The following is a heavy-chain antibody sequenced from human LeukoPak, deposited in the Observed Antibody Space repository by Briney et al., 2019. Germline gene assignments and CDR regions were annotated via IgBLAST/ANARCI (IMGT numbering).Heavy chain of an antibody. V-gene: IGHV3-30*18. CDR3: AKASTYGDYVDY. D-gene: IGHD4-17*01. J-gene: IGHJ4*02. Sequence: GGSLRLSCAASGFTFSSYGMHWVRQAPGKGLEWVAVISYDGSNKYYADSVKGRLTISRDNSKNTLHLQMNSLRAEDTAVYYCAKASTYGDYVDYWGQGTLVTVSS. CDR2: ISYDGSNK. CDR1: GFTFSSYG.